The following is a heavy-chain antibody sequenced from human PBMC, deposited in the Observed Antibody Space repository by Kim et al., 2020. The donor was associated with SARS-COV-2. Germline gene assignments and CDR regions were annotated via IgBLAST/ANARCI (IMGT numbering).Heavy chain of an antibody. V-gene: IGHV1-18*01. J-gene: IGHJ5*02. Sequence: TNYAQKLQGRVTMTTDTSTSTAYMELRSLRSDDTAVYYCARQHPGLALDPWGQGTLVTVSS. CDR2: T. CDR3: ARQHPGLALDP. D-gene: IGHD5-12*01.